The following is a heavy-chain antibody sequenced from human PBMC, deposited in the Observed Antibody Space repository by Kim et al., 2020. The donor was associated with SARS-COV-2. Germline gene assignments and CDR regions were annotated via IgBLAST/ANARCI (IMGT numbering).Heavy chain of an antibody. V-gene: IGHV3-23*01. Sequence: AASVQGRFTISRDHTKNTLYLQMNSLRAEDTAIYYCAKENTHYSDSNFGYWGQGTLVTVSS. J-gene: IGHJ4*02. CDR3: AKENTHYSDSNFGY. D-gene: IGHD4-17*01.